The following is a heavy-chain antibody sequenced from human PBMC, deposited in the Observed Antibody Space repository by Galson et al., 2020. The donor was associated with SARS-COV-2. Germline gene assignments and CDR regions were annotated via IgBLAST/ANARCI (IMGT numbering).Heavy chain of an antibody. D-gene: IGHD3-22*01. V-gene: IGHV3-49*03. CDR2: IRSKAYGGTT. J-gene: IGHJ4*02. CDR1: GFTFGDYA. Sequence: GGSLRLSCTASGFTFGDYAMSWFRQAPGKGLEWVGFIRSKAYGGTTEYAASVKGRFTISRDDSKSIAYLQMNSLKTEDTAVYYCTRSQPLYYDSSGYPGGDFDYWGQGTLVTVSS. CDR3: TRSQPLYYDSSGYPGGDFDY.